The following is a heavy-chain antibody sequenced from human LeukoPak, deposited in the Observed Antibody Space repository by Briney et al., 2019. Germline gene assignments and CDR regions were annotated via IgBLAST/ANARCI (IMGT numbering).Heavy chain of an antibody. J-gene: IGHJ5*01. Sequence: ASVKVSCKASGYIFTSHSMHWVRQAPGQRLEWMGWINTGNGNTKYSQKFQGRVTVTRDTSASTAYMELSSLRSEDTAVYYCARDHRPRYYDFWSGYYTWFDYWGQGTLVTVSS. V-gene: IGHV1-3*04. CDR2: INTGNGNT. CDR3: ARDHRPRYYDFWSGYYTWFDY. D-gene: IGHD3-3*01. CDR1: GYIFTSHS.